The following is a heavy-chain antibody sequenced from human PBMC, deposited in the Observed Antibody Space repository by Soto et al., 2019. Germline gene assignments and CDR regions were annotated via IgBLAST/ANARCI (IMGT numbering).Heavy chain of an antibody. D-gene: IGHD2-2*01. CDR3: AKIKDIVLVPAAMGYYGMDV. CDR2: ISGSGGST. J-gene: IGHJ6*02. Sequence: EVQLLESGGGLVQPGGSLRLSCAASGFTFSSYAMSWVRQAPGKGLEWVSAISGSGGSTYYADSVKGRFTISRDNSKNTLYLKMNSLRAEDTAVYYCAKIKDIVLVPAAMGYYGMDVWGQGTTVTVSS. V-gene: IGHV3-23*01. CDR1: GFTFSSYA.